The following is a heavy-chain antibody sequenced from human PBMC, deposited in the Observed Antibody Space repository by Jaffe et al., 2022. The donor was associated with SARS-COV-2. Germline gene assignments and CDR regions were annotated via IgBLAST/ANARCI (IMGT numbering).Heavy chain of an antibody. CDR2: IKQDGSEK. V-gene: IGHV3-7*01. CDR1: GFTFSSYW. J-gene: IGHJ6*03. Sequence: EVQLVESGGGLVQPGGSLRLSCAASGFTFSSYWMSWVRQAPGKGLEWVANIKQDGSEKYYVDSVKGRFTISRDNAKNSLYLQMNSLRAEDTAVYYCARDGDGYNLWGSHMDVWGKGTTVTVSS. D-gene: IGHD5-12*01. CDR3: ARDGDGYNLWGSHMDV.